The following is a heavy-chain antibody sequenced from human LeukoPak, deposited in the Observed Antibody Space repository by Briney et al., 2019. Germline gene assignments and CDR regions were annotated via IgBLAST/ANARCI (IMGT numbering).Heavy chain of an antibody. CDR1: SGSISSGVYY. J-gene: IGHJ4*02. V-gene: IGHV4-31*03. CDR2: IYYSGSP. D-gene: IGHD5-24*01. Sequence: SESLSLTCPVSSGSISSGVYYWSWIRQHPGKGLEWIGYIYYSGSPYYNPSFKSRVTISVDTSKNQFSLNLSSVTAADTAVYYCARGVRWLQLSYFDYWGQGTLVTVSS. CDR3: ARGVRWLQLSYFDY.